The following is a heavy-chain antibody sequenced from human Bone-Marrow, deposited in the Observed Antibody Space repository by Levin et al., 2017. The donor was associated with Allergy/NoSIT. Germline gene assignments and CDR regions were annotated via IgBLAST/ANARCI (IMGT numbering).Heavy chain of an antibody. CDR3: TTDDVSVDGTGFDY. V-gene: IGHV3-74*01. J-gene: IGHJ4*02. Sequence: LSLTCAGSGFTFRNFWMHWVRPTPGKGLVWVSRITSDGSSTNYGESVKGRFTISRDNAKNTVYLEMNSLRVEDTAIYYCTTDDVSVDGTGFDYWGQGTLVTVSS. CDR2: ITSDGSST. D-gene: IGHD6-19*01. CDR1: GFTFRNFW.